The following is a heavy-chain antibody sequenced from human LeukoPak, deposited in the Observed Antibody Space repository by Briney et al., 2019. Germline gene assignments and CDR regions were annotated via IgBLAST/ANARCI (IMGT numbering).Heavy chain of an antibody. J-gene: IGHJ3*02. V-gene: IGHV4-34*01. CDR3: ARGITGTDDAFDI. CDR1: GGSFSGYY. Sequence: SSETLSLTCAVYGGSFSGYYWSWIRQPPGKGLEWIGEINHSGSTNYNPSLKSRVTISVDTSKNQFSLKLSSVTAADTAVYYCARGITGTDDAFDIWGQGTMVTVSS. D-gene: IGHD1-20*01. CDR2: INHSGST.